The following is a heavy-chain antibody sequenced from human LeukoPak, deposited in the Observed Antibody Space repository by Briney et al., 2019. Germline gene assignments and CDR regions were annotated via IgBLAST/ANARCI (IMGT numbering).Heavy chain of an antibody. D-gene: IGHD5-12*01. CDR1: GFTFSSYA. V-gene: IGHV3-23*01. J-gene: IGHJ3*02. Sequence: GGSLRLSCAASGFTFSSYAMSWVRQAPGKGLEWVSAISGSGGSTYYADSVKGRFTISRDNSKNTLYLQMNSLRAEDTAVYYCAKGSRGYSGYDPVTPDAFDIWGQGTMVTVSS. CDR3: AKGSRGYSGYDPVTPDAFDI. CDR2: ISGSGGST.